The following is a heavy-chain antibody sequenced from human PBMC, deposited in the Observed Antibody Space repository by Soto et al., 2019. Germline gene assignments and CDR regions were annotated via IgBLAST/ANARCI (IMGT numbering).Heavy chain of an antibody. J-gene: IGHJ4*02. CDR3: ARVYSRTRGYFDS. Sequence: PSESLALACAVYGGSFSGYYWTWIRQNPGKGLEWIGEINRSGFTNYNPSLKSRVTMSVDTPKTLFSLRLSSLTAADTAVYYGARVYSRTRGYFDSWGQGTLVTVSS. CDR2: INRSGFT. D-gene: IGHD4-4*01. CDR1: GGSFSGYY. V-gene: IGHV4-34*01.